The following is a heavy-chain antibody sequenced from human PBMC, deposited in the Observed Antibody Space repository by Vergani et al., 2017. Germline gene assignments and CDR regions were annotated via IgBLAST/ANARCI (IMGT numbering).Heavy chain of an antibody. CDR3: AGGTNYPDVCVWGDCFRGTLDV. CDR1: GYSFSSYD. D-gene: IGHD4/OR15-4a*01. CDR2: MNPNSGTT. V-gene: IGHV1-8*01. Sequence: QVQLVQSGAEVKKPGASVTVSCRASGYSFSSYDISWVRQATGQGLEWMGWMNPNSGTTGYAHKFQGRVTMTRNTSINTAYMELSRLSFEDAAVYYCAGGTNYPDVCVWGDCFRGTLDVWGKGTTVTVS. J-gene: IGHJ6*03.